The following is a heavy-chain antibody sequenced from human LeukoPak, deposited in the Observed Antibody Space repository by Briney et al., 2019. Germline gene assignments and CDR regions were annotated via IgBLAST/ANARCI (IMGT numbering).Heavy chain of an antibody. V-gene: IGHV3-7*01. CDR1: GFTFSDYW. CDR2: IKQDGSKR. D-gene: IGHD6-6*01. J-gene: IGHJ4*02. Sequence: GGSLRLSCTASGFTFSDYWMTWVRQAPGKGPEWVSNIKQDGSKRYYVDSVRGRFTISRDNAKNSLFRQMNGLRAEDTAVYYCARRGGSSSRRSPIDYWGQGTLVTVSS. CDR3: ARRGGSSSRRSPIDY.